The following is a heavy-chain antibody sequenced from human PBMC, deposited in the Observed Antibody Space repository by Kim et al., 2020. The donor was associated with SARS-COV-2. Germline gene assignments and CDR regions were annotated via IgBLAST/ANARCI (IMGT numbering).Heavy chain of an antibody. Sequence: GGSLRLSCAASGFTFSSYEMNWVRQAPGKGLEWVSYISSSGSTIYYADSVKGRFTISRDNAKNSLYLQMNSLRAEDTAVYYCARAYSGSLWYFDYWGQGTLVTVSS. CDR2: ISSSGSTI. CDR1: GFTFSSYE. D-gene: IGHD1-26*01. CDR3: ARAYSGSLWYFDY. V-gene: IGHV3-48*03. J-gene: IGHJ4*02.